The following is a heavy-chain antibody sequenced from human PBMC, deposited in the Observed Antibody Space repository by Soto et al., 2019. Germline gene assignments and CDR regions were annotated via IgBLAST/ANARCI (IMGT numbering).Heavy chain of an antibody. D-gene: IGHD6-19*01. CDR3: AKTQWLAHQTALDY. V-gene: IGHV3-30*18. CDR1: GFTFSSYG. J-gene: IGHJ4*02. Sequence: QVQLVESGGGVVQPGRSLRLSCAASGFTFSSYGKHWVRQAPGKGLEWVAVISYDGSNKYYADSVKGRFTISRDNSKNTLYLQMNSLRAEDTAVYYCAKTQWLAHQTALDYWGQGTLVTVSS. CDR2: ISYDGSNK.